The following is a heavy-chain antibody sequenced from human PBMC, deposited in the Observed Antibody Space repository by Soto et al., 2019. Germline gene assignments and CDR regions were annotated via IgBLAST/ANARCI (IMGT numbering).Heavy chain of an antibody. CDR2: IDFSATI. Sequence: SETLSLTFAVSRGSFVGYYWSWIRQPPGKGLEWIGEIDFSATINYNPSLKSRVAISIDTSRSQFSLDLLSVTAADTAVYFCARSPAYYYHYSMDVCDKRNTVTVSS. CDR1: RGSFVGYY. CDR3: ARSPAYYYHYSMDV. D-gene: IGHD3-3*01. J-gene: IGHJ6*04. V-gene: IGHV4-34*01.